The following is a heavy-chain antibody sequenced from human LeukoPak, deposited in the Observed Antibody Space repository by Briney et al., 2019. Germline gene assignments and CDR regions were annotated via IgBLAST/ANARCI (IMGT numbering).Heavy chain of an antibody. CDR2: VYPGDSDT. CDR1: GSIFTSYW. J-gene: IGHJ5*02. D-gene: IGHD3-10*01. Sequence: GASLQISCEGSGSIFTSYWIGWVRQLPGKGLEWMGIVYPGDSDTRYSPSFQGQVTISADKSISTAYLQWSSRKASDTAMYYCSIQSGLGWFDPWGREPWSPSPQ. V-gene: IGHV5-51*01. CDR3: SIQSGLGWFDP.